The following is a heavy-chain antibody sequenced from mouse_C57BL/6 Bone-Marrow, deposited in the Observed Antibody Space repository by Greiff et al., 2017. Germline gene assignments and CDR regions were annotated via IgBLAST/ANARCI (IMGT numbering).Heavy chain of an antibody. CDR1: GFTFSDYG. Sequence: LVESGGGLVKPGGSLKLSCAASGFTFSDYGMHWVRQAPEKGLEWVAYISSGSSTIYYADTVKGRFTISRDNAKNTLFLQMTSLRSEDTAMYYCASSYSVNAMDYWGQGTSVTVSS. CDR3: ASSYSVNAMDY. CDR2: ISSGSSTI. J-gene: IGHJ4*01. D-gene: IGHD2-12*01. V-gene: IGHV5-17*01.